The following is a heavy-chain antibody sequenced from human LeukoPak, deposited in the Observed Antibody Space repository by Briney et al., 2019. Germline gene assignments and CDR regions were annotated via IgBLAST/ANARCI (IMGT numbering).Heavy chain of an antibody. Sequence: GGPLRLSCAASGFTFSSYWMHWVRQAPGKGLVWVSRINSDGSSTSYTDSVKGRFTISRDNAKNTLYLQMNSLRAEDTAVYYCARVVLDYYDSSGYHDYWGQGTLVTVSS. V-gene: IGHV3-74*01. D-gene: IGHD3-22*01. CDR2: INSDGSST. CDR1: GFTFSSYW. CDR3: ARVVLDYYDSSGYHDY. J-gene: IGHJ4*02.